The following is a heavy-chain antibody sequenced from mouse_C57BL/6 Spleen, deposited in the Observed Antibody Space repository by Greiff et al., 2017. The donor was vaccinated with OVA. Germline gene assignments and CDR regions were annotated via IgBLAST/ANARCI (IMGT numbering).Heavy chain of an antibody. CDR2: IDPSDSYT. CDR3: ARGHAMDY. CDR1: GYTFTSYW. J-gene: IGHJ4*01. V-gene: IGHV1-59*01. Sequence: QVQLQQPGAELVRPGTSVKLSCKASGYTFTSYWMHWVKQRPGQGLEWIGVIDPSDSYTNYNQKFKGKATLTVDTSSSTAYMQLSSLTSEDSAVYYCARGHAMDYWGQGTSVTVSS.